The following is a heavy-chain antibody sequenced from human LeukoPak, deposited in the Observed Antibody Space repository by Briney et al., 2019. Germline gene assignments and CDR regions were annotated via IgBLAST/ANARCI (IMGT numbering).Heavy chain of an antibody. V-gene: IGHV3-23*01. CDR3: ARVPVGYGYYGSETYYYGMDV. D-gene: IGHD3-10*01. J-gene: IGHJ6*02. CDR1: GFTFSSYA. CDR2: ISGSGGST. Sequence: GGSLRLSCAASGFTFSSYAMSWVRQAPGKGLEWVSAISGSGGSTYYADSVKGRFTISRDNSKNTLYLQMNSLRAEDTAVYYCARVPVGYGYYGSETYYYGMDVWGQGTTVTVSS.